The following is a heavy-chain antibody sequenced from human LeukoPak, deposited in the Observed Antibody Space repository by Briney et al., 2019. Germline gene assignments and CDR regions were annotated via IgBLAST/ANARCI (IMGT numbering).Heavy chain of an antibody. CDR2: ISSSSSTI. CDR3: ARGNFLSYFDY. J-gene: IGHJ4*02. Sequence: GGSLRLSCVASGFTFSPYSMNWVRQAPGKGLEWLSYISSSSSTIYYADSVRGRFTISRDNAKNSLYLQMNSLRAEDTAVYYCARGNFLSYFDYWGQGTLVTVSS. V-gene: IGHV3-48*01. D-gene: IGHD4-11*01. CDR1: GFTFSPYS.